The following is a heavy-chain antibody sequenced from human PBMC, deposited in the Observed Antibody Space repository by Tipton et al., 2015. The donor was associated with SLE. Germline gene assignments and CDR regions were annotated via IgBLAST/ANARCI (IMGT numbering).Heavy chain of an antibody. CDR1: GGSISSGGYY. CDR3: ARGYCSGGSCSLDY. J-gene: IGHJ4*02. CDR2: IYYSGSN. V-gene: IGHV4-31*03. D-gene: IGHD2-15*01. Sequence: TLSLTCTVSGGSISSGGYYWSWIRQHPGKGLEWIGYIYYSGSNYYNPSPKSRVTISVDTSKNQFSLKLSSVTAADPAVYYCARGYCSGGSCSLDYWGQGTLVTVSS.